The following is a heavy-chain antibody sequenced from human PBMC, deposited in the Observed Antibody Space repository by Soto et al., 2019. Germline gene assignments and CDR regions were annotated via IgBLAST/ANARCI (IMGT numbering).Heavy chain of an antibody. CDR3: ARARITMVRGVIMDYYYGMDV. V-gene: IGHV1-69*13. CDR2: IIPIFGTA. Sequence: SVKVSCKASGGTFSSYAISWVRQAPGQGLEWMGGIIPIFGTANYAQKFQGRVTITAEESTSTAYMELSSLRSEDTAVYYCARARITMVRGVIMDYYYGMDVWGKGTTVTVYS. CDR1: GGTFSSYA. D-gene: IGHD3-10*01. J-gene: IGHJ6*04.